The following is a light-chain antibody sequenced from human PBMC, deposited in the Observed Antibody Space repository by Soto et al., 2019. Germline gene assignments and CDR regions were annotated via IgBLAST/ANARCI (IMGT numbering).Light chain of an antibody. J-gene: IGKJ1*01. Sequence: DIGLRQSPGILSLSPGEGATLSCWASQTVTSNYFAWYQQRPGQAPRLLIYATSKSDTGIPDRFSVSGSGTDFNLTISRLDTEDVAVYYCQPDGGSRWTFGQGTKVEIK. CDR3: QPDGGSRWT. CDR2: ATS. V-gene: IGKV3-20*01. CDR1: QTVTSNY.